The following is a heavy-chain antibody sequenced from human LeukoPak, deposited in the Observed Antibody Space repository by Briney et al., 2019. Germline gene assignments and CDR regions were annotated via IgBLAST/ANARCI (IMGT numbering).Heavy chain of an antibody. Sequence: GGSLRLSCAAYGFTFSSYWMSWVRQAPGKGLECVANIKQDGSEKNYVDSVKGRFIISRDNVKNSLYLQMNSLRVEDTALYYCARDHYSSASIVFDYWGQGTLVTVSS. J-gene: IGHJ4*02. CDR1: GFTFSSYW. CDR2: IKQDGSEK. D-gene: IGHD6-6*01. V-gene: IGHV3-7*01. CDR3: ARDHYSSASIVFDY.